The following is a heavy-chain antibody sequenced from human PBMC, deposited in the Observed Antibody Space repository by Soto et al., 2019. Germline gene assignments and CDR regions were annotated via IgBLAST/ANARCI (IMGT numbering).Heavy chain of an antibody. J-gene: IGHJ6*02. CDR2: IWYDGSNK. Sequence: QVQLVESGGGVVQPGGSLRLSCTTSGFTFNTYGMHWVRQASGKGLEWVAIIWYDGSNKYYADSVKGRFTISRDNSKNTLYLQRNSLRAEDTSLYYCARSDCTGAYCYSWPFNYGVDVWGQGTTVTVSS. CDR3: ARSDCTGAYCYSWPFNYGVDV. D-gene: IGHD2-15*01. V-gene: IGHV3-33*08. CDR1: GFTFNTYG.